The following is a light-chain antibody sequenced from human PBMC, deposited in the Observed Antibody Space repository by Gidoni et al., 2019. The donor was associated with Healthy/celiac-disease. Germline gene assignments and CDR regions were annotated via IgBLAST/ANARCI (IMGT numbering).Light chain of an antibody. J-gene: IGKJ5*01. CDR1: QSILYSANNKNY. V-gene: IGKV4-1*01. CDR3: QQYYGTPIT. Sequence: DIVMTKSPDSLAVSLGERATINCKSSQSILYSANNKNYLAWYQQKPGQPPKLLIYWASTRESGVPDRFSGSGSGTDFTLTISSLQAEDVAVYYCQQYYGTPITFXQXTRLEIK. CDR2: WAS.